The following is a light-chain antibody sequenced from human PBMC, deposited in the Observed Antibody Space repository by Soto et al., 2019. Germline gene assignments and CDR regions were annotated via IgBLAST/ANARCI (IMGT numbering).Light chain of an antibody. CDR2: AAS. Sequence: DIQMTQSPSSMSASVGDRVNITCRASQSISSYLNWYQQKPGKAPKLLIYAASSLQSGVPSRFSGSGSGTDFTLTISSLQPEDFATYECQQRYSTPITFGQGTRLEIK. CDR3: QQRYSTPIT. V-gene: IGKV1-39*01. CDR1: QSISSY. J-gene: IGKJ5*01.